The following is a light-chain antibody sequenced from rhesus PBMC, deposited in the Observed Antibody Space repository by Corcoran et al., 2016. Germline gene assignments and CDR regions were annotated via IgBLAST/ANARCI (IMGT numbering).Light chain of an antibody. Sequence: DIQMTQSPSSLSASVGDTVTITCRASQGISHYLAWYQQQPGKAPKLPIDKATTLQSGVPSRFRGSGSGTDYTFTSSSLQPEDVATYYWQHGYGTPYSFGQGTKVEIK. CDR3: QHGYGTPYS. V-gene: IGKV1-74*01. CDR2: KAT. CDR1: QGISHY. J-gene: IGKJ2*01.